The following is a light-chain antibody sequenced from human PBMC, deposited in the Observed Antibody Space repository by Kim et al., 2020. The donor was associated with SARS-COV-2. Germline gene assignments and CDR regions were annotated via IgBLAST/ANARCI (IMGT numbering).Light chain of an antibody. CDR1: QSVSIW. CDR3: QQYSSYWT. V-gene: IGKV1-5*03. J-gene: IGKJ1*01. CDR2: KAS. Sequence: SASVGDRGTITCRASQSVSIWLAWYQQKPVKAPKVLIYKASTLEGGVPSRFSGSGSGTDFSLTISSLQPDDFATYYCQQYSSYWTFGQGTKVDIK.